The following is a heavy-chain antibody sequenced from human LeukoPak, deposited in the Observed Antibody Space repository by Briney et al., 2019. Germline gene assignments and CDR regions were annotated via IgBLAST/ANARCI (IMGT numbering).Heavy chain of an antibody. Sequence: GGSLRVSCSVSGFIFSSFAMHWVRQAPGKGLQYVSGISAHGTSTNYAQSVKGRFTISRDNSKKRVWLQMRSLRHEDSAVYYCVKGAAGEFYYYDMDVWGQGTTVTVSS. J-gene: IGHJ6*02. CDR3: VKGAAGEFYYYDMDV. D-gene: IGHD6-13*01. V-gene: IGHV3-64D*09. CDR1: GFIFSSFA. CDR2: ISAHGTST.